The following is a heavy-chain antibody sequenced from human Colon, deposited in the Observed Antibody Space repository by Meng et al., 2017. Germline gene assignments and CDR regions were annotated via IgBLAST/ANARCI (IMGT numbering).Heavy chain of an antibody. CDR3: ARAGPFYDSLGYVYYYDF. V-gene: IGHV1-3*04. Sequence: QVQLVQSGAEVRESGASVKVSCKASGHNFIATSMSWVRQAPGQGLEWMGWINTGNGNTKLSQTFQDRVIITRDASANTVFLEVSSLRSEDTAVYYCARAGPFYDSLGYVYYYDFWGQGTLVTVSS. D-gene: IGHD3-22*01. J-gene: IGHJ4*02. CDR1: GHNFIATS. CDR2: INTGNGNT.